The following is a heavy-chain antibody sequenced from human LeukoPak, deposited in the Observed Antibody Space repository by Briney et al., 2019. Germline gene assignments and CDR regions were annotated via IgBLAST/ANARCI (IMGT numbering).Heavy chain of an antibody. Sequence: PGGSLRLSCAASGFTFSNAWMSWVRQAPGKGLEWVGRIKSKTDGGTTDYAAPVKGRFTISRDDSKNTLYLQMNSLKTEDTAVYYCTTGYCSSTSCSNGDYWGQGTLVTVSS. J-gene: IGHJ4*02. CDR2: IKSKTDGGTT. V-gene: IGHV3-15*01. CDR1: GFTFSNAW. D-gene: IGHD2-2*01. CDR3: TTGYCSSTSCSNGDY.